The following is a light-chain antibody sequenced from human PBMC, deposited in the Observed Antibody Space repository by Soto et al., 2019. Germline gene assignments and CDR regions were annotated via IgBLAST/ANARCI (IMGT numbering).Light chain of an antibody. Sequence: EIVLTQSPGTLSLSPGERATLSYRASQSVSSNYLAWFQQKPGQAPSLLIYGASSRATGIPDRFSGSGSGTDFTLTISRLEPEDFAVYYCQQYDTSPYTFGQGAKLEIK. CDR3: QQYDTSPYT. J-gene: IGKJ2*01. CDR1: QSVSSNY. V-gene: IGKV3-20*01. CDR2: GAS.